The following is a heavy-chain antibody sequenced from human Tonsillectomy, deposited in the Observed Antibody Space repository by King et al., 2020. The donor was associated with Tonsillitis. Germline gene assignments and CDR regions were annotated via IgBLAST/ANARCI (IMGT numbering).Heavy chain of an antibody. V-gene: IGHV3-53*01. CDR3: ASDVGDFWSGYSRY. CDR2: INSGGST. D-gene: IGHD3-3*01. J-gene: IGHJ4*02. Sequence: VQLVESGGGLIQPGGSLRLSCAASGLTVSSNYMSWVRQAPGKGLEWVSLINSGGSTSYADSVKGRFTISRDNSKNTLYLQINSLRPEDTAVYYCASDVGDFWSGYSRYWGQGTLVTVSS. CDR1: GLTVSSNY.